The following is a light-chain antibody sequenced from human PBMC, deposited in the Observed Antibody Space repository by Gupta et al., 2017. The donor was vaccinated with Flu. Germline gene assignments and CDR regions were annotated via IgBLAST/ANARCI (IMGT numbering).Light chain of an antibody. V-gene: IGKV3-15*01. Sequence: PASLSASLGDRVTLPCRASQGIRSDLVWYQQNPGHAPKLLIYGASTMDTGVPARFSGTGSGTEFTLTISSLQSEDFAVYYCLQYNNCRWSFGQGTKLEIK. J-gene: IGKJ2*04. CDR3: LQYNNCRWS. CDR2: GAS. CDR1: QGIRSD.